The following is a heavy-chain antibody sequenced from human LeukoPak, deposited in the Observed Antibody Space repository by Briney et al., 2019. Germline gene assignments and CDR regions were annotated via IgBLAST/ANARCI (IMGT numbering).Heavy chain of an antibody. Sequence: ASVKVSCKVSGYTLTELSMHWVRQAPGKGLEWMGGFDPEDGETIYAQKFQGRVTMTEDTSTDTAYMELSSLRSEDTAVYYCASPLGSKWELLPDYWGQGTLVTVSS. CDR3: ASPLGSKWELLPDY. J-gene: IGHJ4*02. V-gene: IGHV1-24*01. D-gene: IGHD1-26*01. CDR2: FDPEDGET. CDR1: GYTLTELS.